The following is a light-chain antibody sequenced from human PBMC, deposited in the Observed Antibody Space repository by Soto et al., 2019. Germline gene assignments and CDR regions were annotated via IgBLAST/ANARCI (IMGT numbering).Light chain of an antibody. V-gene: IGKV3-11*01. J-gene: IGKJ2*01. CDR1: QSVSSY. Sequence: EIVLTQSPATLSLSPGERATLSCRASQSVSSYLAWYQQKPGQAPRLLIYDASNRATGIPARFSGSGSGTDFTLTISSLEPEDFGVYYCQQRSNWYTFGPGTKVDIK. CDR3: QQRSNWYT. CDR2: DAS.